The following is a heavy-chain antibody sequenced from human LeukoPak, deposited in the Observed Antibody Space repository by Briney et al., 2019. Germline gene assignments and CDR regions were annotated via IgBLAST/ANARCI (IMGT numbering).Heavy chain of an antibody. D-gene: IGHD6-13*01. Sequence: WASVKVSCEASGYTFTSYAMHWVRQAPGQRLEWMGWINAGNGNTKYSQKFQGRVTITRDTSASTAYMELSSLRSEDTAVYYCARDRKAAAGTFHYWGQGTLVTVSS. CDR1: GYTFTSYA. CDR2: INAGNGNT. J-gene: IGHJ4*02. V-gene: IGHV1-3*01. CDR3: ARDRKAAAGTFHY.